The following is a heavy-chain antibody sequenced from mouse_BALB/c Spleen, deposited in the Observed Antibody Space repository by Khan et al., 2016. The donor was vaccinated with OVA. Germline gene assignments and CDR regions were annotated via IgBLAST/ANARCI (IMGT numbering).Heavy chain of an antibody. CDR1: GYTFTNYG. V-gene: IGHV9-3-1*01. Sequence: QIQLVQSGPELKKPGETVKISCKASGYTFTNYGMNWVKQAPGKGLKWMGWINTYTGEPTYADDFKGRFAFSLETSASTAYLQINNLKNADTATYFCATPHYFSYVMRYWGQGTSVTVSS. J-gene: IGHJ4*01. CDR2: INTYTGEP. CDR3: ATPHYFSYVMRY. D-gene: IGHD1-1*01.